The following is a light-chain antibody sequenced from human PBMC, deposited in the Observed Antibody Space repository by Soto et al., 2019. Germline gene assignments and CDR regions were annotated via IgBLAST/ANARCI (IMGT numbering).Light chain of an antibody. J-gene: IGKJ3*01. CDR1: RHVYINA. Sequence: VVLTQSPATLSLSPGETATLSCRASRHVYINALAWYQQKPGRTPTLLIYGASTRATDIPDRFSATGSGTDFSLTICSVEPEDSAVYYCQQYGASPFTFGPGTRVEI. CDR2: GAS. CDR3: QQYGASPFT. V-gene: IGKV3-20*01.